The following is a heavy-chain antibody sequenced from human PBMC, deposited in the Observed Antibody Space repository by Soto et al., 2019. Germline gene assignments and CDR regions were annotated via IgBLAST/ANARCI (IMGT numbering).Heavy chain of an antibody. CDR2: INPNSGGT. Sequence: APVKGSCKGSGYTLTRHHIHWGGQAPGQGGGWMGWINPNSGGTNYAQKFQGRVTMTRDTSISTAYMELSRLRSDDTAVYYCARGGQIRYFDWLSMNYFDYWGQGTLVTVSS. CDR1: GYTLTRHH. V-gene: IGHV1-2*02. D-gene: IGHD3-9*01. J-gene: IGHJ4*02. CDR3: ARGGQIRYFDWLSMNYFDY.